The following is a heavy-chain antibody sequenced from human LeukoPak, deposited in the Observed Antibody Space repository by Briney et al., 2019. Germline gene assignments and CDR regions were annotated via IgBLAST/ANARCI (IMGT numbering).Heavy chain of an antibody. V-gene: IGHV4-59*05. Sequence: PSETLSLTCAVSGVSISGYYWIWIRQSPRRGLEYIGRIFYREGFSYGGTTFYNPSLQSRVTISVDTSKNTFSLRLSSVTAADTAVYYCARQISGNRDYWGQGTLVTVSA. J-gene: IGHJ4*02. CDR1: GVSISGYY. CDR2: IFYREGFSYGGTT. CDR3: ARQISGNRDY. D-gene: IGHD3-10*01.